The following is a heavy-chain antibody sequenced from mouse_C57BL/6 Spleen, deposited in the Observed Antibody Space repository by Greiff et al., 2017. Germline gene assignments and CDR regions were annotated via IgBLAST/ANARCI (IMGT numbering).Heavy chain of an antibody. CDR3: ARIATRYFDV. V-gene: IGHV1-9*01. CDR1: GYTFTGYW. D-gene: IGHD1-1*01. Sequence: QVQLQQSGAELMKPGASVKLSCKATGYTFTGYWLGGEKQRPGHGLEWIGENLPGRGSTNYNEKFKGKATFTADTSSNTAYMQLSSLTTEDSAIYYCARIATRYFDVGGTGTTVTVSS. CDR2: NLPGRGST. J-gene: IGHJ1*03.